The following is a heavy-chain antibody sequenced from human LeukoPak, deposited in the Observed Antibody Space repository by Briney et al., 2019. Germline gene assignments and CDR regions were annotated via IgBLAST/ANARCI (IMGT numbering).Heavy chain of an antibody. D-gene: IGHD2-15*01. V-gene: IGHV3-48*03. CDR1: GFTFSSYE. J-gene: IGHJ6*03. CDR3: ATPPKRYCSGGSCYSWYYYMDV. CDR2: ISSSGSTI. Sequence: GGSLRLSCAASGFTFSSYEMNWDRQAPGKGLEWVSYISSSGSTIYYADSVKGRFTISRDNAKNSLYLQMNSLRAEDTAVYYCATPPKRYCSGGSCYSWYYYMDVWGKGTTVTVSS.